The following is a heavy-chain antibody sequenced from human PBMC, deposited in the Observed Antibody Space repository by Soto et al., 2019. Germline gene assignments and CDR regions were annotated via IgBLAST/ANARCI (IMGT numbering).Heavy chain of an antibody. Sequence: SETLSLTCAVYGGSFSGYYWSWIRQPPGKGLEWIGEINHSGSTNYNPSLKSRVTISVDTSKNQFSLKLSSVTAADTAVYYCARGRGTYCTNGVCRHNSLFDPWGQGTLVT. CDR2: INHSGST. CDR1: GGSFSGYY. D-gene: IGHD2-8*01. J-gene: IGHJ5*02. CDR3: ARGRGTYCTNGVCRHNSLFDP. V-gene: IGHV4-34*01.